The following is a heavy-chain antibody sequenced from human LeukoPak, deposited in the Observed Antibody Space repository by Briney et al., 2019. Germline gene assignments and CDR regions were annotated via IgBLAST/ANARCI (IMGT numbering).Heavy chain of an antibody. J-gene: IGHJ4*02. CDR3: AKDLPDYVWGSYRSAVLFDY. V-gene: IGHV3-23*01. CDR2: ISGSGGST. D-gene: IGHD3-16*02. Sequence: GGSLRLSCAASGFTFSSYAMSWVRQAPGKGLEWVSAISGSGGSTYYADSVKGRFTISRDNSKNTLYLQINSLRAEDTAVYYCAKDLPDYVWGSYRSAVLFDYWGQGTLVTASS. CDR1: GFTFSSYA.